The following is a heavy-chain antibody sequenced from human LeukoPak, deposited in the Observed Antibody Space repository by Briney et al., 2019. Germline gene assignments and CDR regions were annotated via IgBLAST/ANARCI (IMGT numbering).Heavy chain of an antibody. Sequence: SSETLSLTCAVSDGSIFSSNWWSWVRQPPGKGLEWIGQIFHSGSTSYSPSLKSRVTISVDKSKNQFSLKLTSVTAADTAVYYCARAFYQWQFDYFDYWGQGTLVTVSS. CDR2: IFHSGST. V-gene: IGHV4-4*02. CDR1: DGSIFSSNW. D-gene: IGHD6-19*01. CDR3: ARAFYQWQFDYFDY. J-gene: IGHJ4*02.